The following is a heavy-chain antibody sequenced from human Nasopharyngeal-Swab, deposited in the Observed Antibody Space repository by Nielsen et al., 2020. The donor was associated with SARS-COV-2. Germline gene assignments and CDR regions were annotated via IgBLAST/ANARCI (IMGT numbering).Heavy chain of an antibody. D-gene: IGHD6-13*01. V-gene: IGHV1-2*02. CDR1: GYTFTGYY. Sequence: ASVKVSCKASGYTFTGYYMHWVRQAPGQGLVWMGWINPNSGGTNYAQKFQGRVTMTRDTSISTAYMELSRLRSDDTAVYYCARDRSIAAAGTAFDIWGQGTMVTVSS. CDR3: ARDRSIAAAGTAFDI. J-gene: IGHJ3*02. CDR2: INPNSGGT.